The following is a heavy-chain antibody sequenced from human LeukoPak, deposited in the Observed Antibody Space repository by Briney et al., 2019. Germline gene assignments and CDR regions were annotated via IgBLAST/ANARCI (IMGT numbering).Heavy chain of an antibody. Sequence: KPSETLSLTCTVSGGSISSYYWSWIRQPAGKGLEWIGRIYTSGSTNYNPSLKSRVTMSVDTSKNQFSLKLSSVTAADTAVYYCAREEITYYDFWTVYYYYYMDVWGKGTTVTVSS. D-gene: IGHD3-3*01. V-gene: IGHV4-4*07. CDR1: GGSISSYY. CDR2: IYTSGST. J-gene: IGHJ6*03. CDR3: AREEITYYDFWTVYYYYYMDV.